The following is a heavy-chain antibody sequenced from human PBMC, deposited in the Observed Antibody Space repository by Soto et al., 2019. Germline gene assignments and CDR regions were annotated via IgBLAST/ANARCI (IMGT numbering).Heavy chain of an antibody. V-gene: IGHV4-34*01. J-gene: IGHJ5*02. CDR3: AANELWCSSSPMKNWFDP. D-gene: IGHD6-13*01. CDR2: INHSGST. CDR1: GGSFSGYY. Sequence: KTSETLSLSCAVYGGSFSGYYWSWIRQHPGKGLEWIGEINHSGSTNYNPSLKSRVTISVDTSKNQFSLKLSSVTAADTAVYYCAANELWCSSSPMKNWFDPWGQGTLVTVSS.